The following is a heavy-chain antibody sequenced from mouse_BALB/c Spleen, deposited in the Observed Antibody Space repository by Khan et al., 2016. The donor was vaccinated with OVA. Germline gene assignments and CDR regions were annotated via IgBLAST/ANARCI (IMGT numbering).Heavy chain of an antibody. D-gene: IGHD2-4*01. V-gene: IGHV3-2*02. CDR1: GYSITSEYT. Sequence: VQLKQSGPGLVKPSQSLSLTCTVTGYSITSEYTWNWIRQFPGNKLEWMGFISYSGNTRYNPSLKSRISITRDTSKNQFFLQLNSVTSEDTATYYCERKDYKDYDPFPYWGQGTLVTVSA. CDR3: ERKDYKDYDPFPY. CDR2: ISYSGNT. J-gene: IGHJ3*01.